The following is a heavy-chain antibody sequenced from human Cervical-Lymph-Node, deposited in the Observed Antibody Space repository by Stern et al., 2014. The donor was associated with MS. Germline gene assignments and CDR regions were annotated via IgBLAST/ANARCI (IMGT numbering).Heavy chain of an antibody. CDR1: GYTFSSYY. Sequence: QVQLVQSGAEVKKPGASVKVSCKASGYTFSSYYMHWVRQAPGQGLEWMGIINPSCGSTRYAQKCQGRVTMTRDTSTSTVYMELSSQRSEDTAVYYCARSGSYSDAFDIWGQGTMVTVSS. CDR3: ARSGSYSDAFDI. CDR2: INPSCGST. J-gene: IGHJ3*02. D-gene: IGHD1-26*01. V-gene: IGHV1-46*01.